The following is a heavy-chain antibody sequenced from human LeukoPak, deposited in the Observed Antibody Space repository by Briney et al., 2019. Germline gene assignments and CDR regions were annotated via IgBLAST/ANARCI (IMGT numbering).Heavy chain of an antibody. CDR1: GYTFTSYA. V-gene: IGHV7-4-1*02. J-gene: IGHJ6*02. Sequence: ASVKVSCKASGYTFTSYAMNWVRRAPGQGLEWMGWINTNTGNPTYAQGFTGRFVFSLDTSVSTAYLQISSLKAEDTAVYYCARDLARFGAYGMDVWGQGTTVTVSS. CDR2: INTNTGNP. CDR3: ARDLARFGAYGMDV. D-gene: IGHD3-10*01.